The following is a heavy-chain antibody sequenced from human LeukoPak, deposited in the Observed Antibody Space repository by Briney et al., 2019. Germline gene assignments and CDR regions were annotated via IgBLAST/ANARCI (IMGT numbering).Heavy chain of an antibody. D-gene: IGHD3-22*01. CDR1: GGTFSSYA. CDR3: ASNIVDSSGYYAIDY. J-gene: IGHJ4*02. V-gene: IGHV1-69*05. CDR2: IIPIFGTA. Sequence: SSVKVSCKASGGTFSSYAISWVRQAPGQGLEWMGRIIPIFGTANYAQKFQGRVTITTDESTSTAYMELSSLRSEDTAVYYCASNIVDSSGYYAIDYWGQGTLVTVSS.